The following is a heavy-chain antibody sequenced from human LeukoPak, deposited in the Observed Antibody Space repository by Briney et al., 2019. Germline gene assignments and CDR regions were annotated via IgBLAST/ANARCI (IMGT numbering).Heavy chain of an antibody. J-gene: IGHJ1*01. CDR1: GFTFSSYG. CDR2: ISYDGSNK. D-gene: IGHD6-19*01. CDR3: AKDIAVAGRTPDGFQH. V-gene: IGHV3-30*18. Sequence: PGRSLRLSCAASGFTFSSYGMHWVRQAPGKGLEWVAVISYDGSNKYYADSVKGRFTISRDNSKNTLYLQMNSLRAEDTALYYCAKDIAVAGRTPDGFQHWGQGTLVTVSS.